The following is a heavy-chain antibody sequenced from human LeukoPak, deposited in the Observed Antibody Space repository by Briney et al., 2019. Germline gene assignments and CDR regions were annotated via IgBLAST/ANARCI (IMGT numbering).Heavy chain of an antibody. V-gene: IGHV4-61*08. CDR3: ARLYYYGSGSPPYYFDY. D-gene: IGHD3-10*01. J-gene: IGHJ4*02. CDR2: IYHTGSN. Sequence: SETLSLTCTVSGGSVSSADYYWTWIRHAPGKALEWIGYIYHTGSNNYKVSLKSRVTISVDTSKNQFSLKLSSVTAADTAVYYCARLYYYGSGSPPYYFDYWGQGTLVTVSS. CDR1: GGSVSSADYY.